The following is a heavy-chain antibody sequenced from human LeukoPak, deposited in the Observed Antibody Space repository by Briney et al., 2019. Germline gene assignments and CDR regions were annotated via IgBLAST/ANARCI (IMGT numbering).Heavy chain of an antibody. CDR1: GLTLSNYE. Sequence: GGSLRLSCIISGLTLSNYELNWVRQAPGRGLEWVSYMSRSADRIDYADSVKGRFTMSRDNARNSLYLQMNSLRVEDTAVYYCATRVPYTGHKNWGQGTLVTVSS. V-gene: IGHV3-48*03. D-gene: IGHD1-1*01. CDR3: ATRVPYTGHKN. J-gene: IGHJ4*02. CDR2: MSRSADRI.